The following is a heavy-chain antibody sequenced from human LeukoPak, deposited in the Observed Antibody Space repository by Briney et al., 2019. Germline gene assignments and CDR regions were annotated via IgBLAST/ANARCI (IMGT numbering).Heavy chain of an antibody. D-gene: IGHD3-22*01. CDR2: IYHSGST. V-gene: IGHV4-30-2*01. J-gene: IGHJ3*02. CDR1: GGSISSGGYY. Sequence: PSETLSLTCTVSGGSISSGGYYWSWIRQPPGKGLEWIGYIYHSGSTYYNPSLKSRVTISVDRSKNQFSLKLSSVTAADTAVYYCARAAPHYYDSRHDAFDIWGQGTMVTVSS. CDR3: ARAAPHYYDSRHDAFDI.